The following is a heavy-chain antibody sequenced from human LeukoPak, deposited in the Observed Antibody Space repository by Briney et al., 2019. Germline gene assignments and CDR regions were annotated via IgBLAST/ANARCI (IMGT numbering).Heavy chain of an antibody. CDR3: ARSRRYYDILTGPGQSRWFDP. D-gene: IGHD3-9*01. CDR1: GGSFSGYY. CDR2: INHSGST. V-gene: IGHV4-34*01. J-gene: IGHJ5*02. Sequence: SETLSLTCAVYGGSFSGYYWSWIRQPPGKGLEWIGGINHSGSTNYNPSLKSRVTISVDTSKNQFSLKLSSVTAADTAVYYCARSRRYYDILTGPGQSRWFDPWGQGTPVTVSS.